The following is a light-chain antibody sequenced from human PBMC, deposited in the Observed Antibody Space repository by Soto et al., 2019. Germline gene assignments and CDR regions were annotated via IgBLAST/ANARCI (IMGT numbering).Light chain of an antibody. J-gene: IGKJ4*01. CDR2: DAS. CDR3: QQRSNWPPLT. Sequence: EIVLTQSPATLSLSPGERATLSCRASQSVGKYLAWYQQKPGQAPRLLIYDASNRATGIPARFSGSGSGTDFTLTISSLEPEEFAVYYCQQRSNWPPLTFGGGTKVEIE. CDR1: QSVGKY. V-gene: IGKV3-11*01.